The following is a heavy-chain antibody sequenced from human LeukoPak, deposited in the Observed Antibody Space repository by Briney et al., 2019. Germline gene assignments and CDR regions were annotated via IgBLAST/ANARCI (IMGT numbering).Heavy chain of an antibody. V-gene: IGHV3-9*03. D-gene: IGHD1-26*01. CDR2: ISWNSGSI. CDR1: GFTFDNYA. CDR3: AKDSSGSYYGPGRFFDY. Sequence: GRSLRLSCAASGFTFDNYAMHWVRHAPGKGLEWVSGISWNSGSIGYADSVKGRFTISRDNAKNSLYLQMNSLRAEDMALYYCAKDSSGSYYGPGRFFDYWGPGTLVTVSS. J-gene: IGHJ4*02.